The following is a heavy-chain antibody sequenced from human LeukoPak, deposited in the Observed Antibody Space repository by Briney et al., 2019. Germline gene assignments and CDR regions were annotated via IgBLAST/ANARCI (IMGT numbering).Heavy chain of an antibody. CDR2: ISSSSSTI. CDR3: ARDSSGYFDY. CDR1: GFSFSNYG. D-gene: IGHD3-22*01. Sequence: GGSLRLSCAASGFSFSNYGINWVRQAPGKGLEWVSYISSSSSTINYADSVRGRFTISRDNAKNSLYLQMNSLRAEDTAVYYCARDSSGYFDYWGQGTLVTVSS. J-gene: IGHJ4*02. V-gene: IGHV3-48*01.